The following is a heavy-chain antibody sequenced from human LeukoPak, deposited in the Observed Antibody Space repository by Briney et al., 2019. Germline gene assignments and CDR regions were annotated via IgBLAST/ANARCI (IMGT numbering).Heavy chain of an antibody. D-gene: IGHD3-10*01. CDR2: IYHSGST. Sequence: SETLSLNCAVSGGSISSGGYTWSWIRQPPGKGLEWIGYIYHSGSTYYNPSLKSRVTISVDRSKNQFSLKLSSVTAADTAVYYCAREGKLLWFGELYGNAFDIWGQGTMVTVSS. CDR1: GGSISSGGYT. V-gene: IGHV4-30-2*01. J-gene: IGHJ3*02. CDR3: AREGKLLWFGELYGNAFDI.